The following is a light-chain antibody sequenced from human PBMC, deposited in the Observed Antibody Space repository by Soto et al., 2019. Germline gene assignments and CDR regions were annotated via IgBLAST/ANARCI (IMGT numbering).Light chain of an antibody. J-gene: IGLJ1*01. Sequence: QSALAQPASVSGSPGQSITISCTGTSSDVGGYNYVSWYQHHPGKAPKLMIYEVSNRPSGVSNRFSGSKSGNTASLTISGLQAEDEADYYCSPYTSSSTSYVFGTGTKVTVL. V-gene: IGLV2-14*01. CDR2: EVS. CDR3: SPYTSSSTSYV. CDR1: SSDVGGYNY.